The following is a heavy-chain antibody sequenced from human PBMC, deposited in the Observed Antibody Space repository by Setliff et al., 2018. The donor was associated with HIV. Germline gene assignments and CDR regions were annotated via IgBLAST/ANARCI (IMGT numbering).Heavy chain of an antibody. D-gene: IGHD3-10*02. V-gene: IGHV4-39*07. CDR1: GGSFNTSSYC. Sequence: SETLSLTCSVSGGSFNTSSYCWGWIRQPPGKGLEWIGSMFYRGSTYYNPSLKSRVTISVETSKNQFSLKLSSVTAADTAVYYCARDMSPMFPYYFDDWGPETLLVTVSS. CDR2: MFYRGST. J-gene: IGHJ4*03. CDR3: ARDMSPMFPYYFDD.